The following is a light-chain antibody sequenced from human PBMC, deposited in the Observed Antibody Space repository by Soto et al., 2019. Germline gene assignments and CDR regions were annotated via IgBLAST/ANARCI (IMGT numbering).Light chain of an antibody. J-gene: IGLJ1*01. CDR2: DVS. V-gene: IGLV2-14*01. CDR1: SSDVGGYNY. Sequence: QSALTQPASVSGSPGQSITISCTGTSSDVGGYNYVSWYQQHPGKAPKLMIYDVSNRPSGVSNRFSGPKSGNTASLTISGLQAEDEADYYCRSYTSSSTPYVFGTGTKLTVL. CDR3: RSYTSSSTPYV.